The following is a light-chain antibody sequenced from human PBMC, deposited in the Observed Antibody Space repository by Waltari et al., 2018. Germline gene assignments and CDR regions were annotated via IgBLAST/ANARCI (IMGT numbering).Light chain of an antibody. J-gene: IGLJ2*01. CDR1: NREIGGFNY. V-gene: IGLV2-14*03. CDR3: CSYTITSTLV. Sequence: QSALTQPASVSGSPGQSITISCTGTNREIGGFNYLSWYQHHPGQAPTLILYDVTKRPSGVSDRFSGSKSGTTASLTISGLHTDDEADYYCCSYTITSTLVFGGGTKLTVL. CDR2: DVT.